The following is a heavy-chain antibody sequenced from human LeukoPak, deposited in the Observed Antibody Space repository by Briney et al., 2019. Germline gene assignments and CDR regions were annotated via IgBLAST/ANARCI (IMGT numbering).Heavy chain of an antibody. V-gene: IGHV4-59*02. Sequence: SETLSLTCTVSGGSVTSYYWSWIRRPPGRGLEWIAYLSHSGSSDYNPSLTSRVTTLVDTSKNQFSLKLTSVTAADTAVYYCARARYANAWYAFDIWGRGTMVTVS. J-gene: IGHJ3*02. CDR3: ARARYANAWYAFDI. CDR1: GGSVTSYY. D-gene: IGHD2-2*01. CDR2: LSHSGSS.